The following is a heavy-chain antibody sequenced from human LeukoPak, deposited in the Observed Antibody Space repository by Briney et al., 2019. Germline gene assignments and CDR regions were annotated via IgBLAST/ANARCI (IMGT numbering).Heavy chain of an antibody. CDR1: GFTFSSYE. Sequence: GSLRLSCAASGFTFSSYEMNWVRQAPGKGLEWVSYISSSGSTIYYADSVKGRFTISRDNAKNSLYLQMNSLRAEDTAVYYCARATVTTALDYWGQGTLVTVSS. CDR2: ISSSGSTI. D-gene: IGHD4-17*01. CDR3: ARATVTTALDY. J-gene: IGHJ4*02. V-gene: IGHV3-48*03.